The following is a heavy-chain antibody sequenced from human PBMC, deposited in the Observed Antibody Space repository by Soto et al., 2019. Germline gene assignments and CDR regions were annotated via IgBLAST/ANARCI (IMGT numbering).Heavy chain of an antibody. CDR1: GGSISSGDYY. V-gene: IGHV4-30-4*01. CDR3: ARDPANLALAVAYFDS. D-gene: IGHD2-15*01. CDR2: IYYSGST. J-gene: IGHJ4*02. Sequence: PSETLSLTCTVSGGSISSGDYYWSWIRQPPGKGLEWIGYIYYSGSTYYNPSLKSRVTISVDTSKNQFSLTLTSVTAADTAVYYCARDPANLALAVAYFDSWGQGTLVTVSS.